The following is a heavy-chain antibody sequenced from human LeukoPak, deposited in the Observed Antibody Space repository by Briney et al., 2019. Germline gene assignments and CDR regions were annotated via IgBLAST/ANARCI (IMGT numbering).Heavy chain of an antibody. CDR2: IKYDGSDK. CDR1: GFTFSTYW. J-gene: IGHJ4*02. V-gene: IGHV3-7*05. CDR3: ARDLSVVTVDY. Sequence: GGSLRLSCAASGFTFSTYWMSWGRQAPGKGLEWVANIKYDGSDKYYVDSVKGRFTISRDNAKNSLYLQMNSLRAEDTAVYYCARDLSVVTVDYWGQGTLVTVSS. D-gene: IGHD2-21*02.